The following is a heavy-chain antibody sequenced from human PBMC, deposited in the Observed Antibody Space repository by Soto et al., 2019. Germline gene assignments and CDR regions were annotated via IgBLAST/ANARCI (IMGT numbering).Heavy chain of an antibody. V-gene: IGHV3-7*03. CDR3: ARWYAAEV. CDR1: GFTVSSCA. J-gene: IGHJ6*02. CDR2: IKQDGSEK. D-gene: IGHD6-13*01. Sequence: GGSLRLSCAASGFTVSSCAMTWVRQAPGKGLEWVANIKQDGSEKNYVDSVKGRFTISRDNAKNSLYLEMNNLRVEDTAIYYCARWYAAEVWGQGXTVTVYS.